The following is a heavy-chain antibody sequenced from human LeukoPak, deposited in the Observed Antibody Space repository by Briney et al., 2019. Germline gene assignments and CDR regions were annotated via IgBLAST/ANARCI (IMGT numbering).Heavy chain of an antibody. CDR1: GGSISSSNW. J-gene: IGHJ6*03. V-gene: IGHV4-4*02. Sequence: SGTLSLTCAVSGGSISSSNWWSWVRQPPGKGLEWIGEIYHSGSTNYNPSLKSRVTISVDTSKNQFSLKLSSVTAADTAVYYCARNYYYYYMDVWGKGTTVTVSS. CDR3: ARNYYYYYMDV. CDR2: IYHSGST.